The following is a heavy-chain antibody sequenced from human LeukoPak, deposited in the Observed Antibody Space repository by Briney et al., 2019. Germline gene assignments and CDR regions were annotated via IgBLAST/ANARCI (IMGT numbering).Heavy chain of an antibody. CDR2: VDSDGSST. J-gene: IGHJ3*01. V-gene: IGHV3-74*01. Sequence: GGSLRLSCAASGFPFNNYWMHWVRQAPGKGLVWVSRVDSDGSSTTYADSVKGRFTISRDNDKNTLYLQMSSLRAEDTAVYYCARGITIFGVVNDAFDVWGQGAVVTVSS. CDR1: GFPFNNYW. CDR3: ARGITIFGVVNDAFDV. D-gene: IGHD3-3*01.